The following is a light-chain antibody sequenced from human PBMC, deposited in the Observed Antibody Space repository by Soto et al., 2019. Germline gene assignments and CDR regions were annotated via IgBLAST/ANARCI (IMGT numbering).Light chain of an antibody. CDR2: GAS. J-gene: IGKJ4*01. CDR3: QQYGSSPLT. CDR1: QSVSSSY. Sequence: EIVLTQSPGTLSLSPGERDTLSCRASQSVSSSYLAWYQQKPGQAPRLLIYGASSRATGIPDRFSGSGSGTDFTLTISRLEPEDFAVYYCQQYGSSPLTVGGGTKVDNK. V-gene: IGKV3-20*01.